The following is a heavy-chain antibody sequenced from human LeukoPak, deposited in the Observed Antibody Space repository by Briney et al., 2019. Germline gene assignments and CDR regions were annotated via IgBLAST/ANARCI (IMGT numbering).Heavy chain of an antibody. J-gene: IGHJ4*02. CDR2: IRYDGGHT. CDR3: AKDKGSYYDPMYYFDY. V-gene: IGHV3-30*02. Sequence: TGGSLRLSCAASGFTFSASGMHWVRQAPGKGLEWVTFIRYDGGHTYYTDSVRGRFTVSRDNSENTLYLQMNSLRAEDTAVYYCAKDKGSYYDPMYYFDYWGQGTLVTVSS. CDR1: GFTFSASG. D-gene: IGHD3-22*01.